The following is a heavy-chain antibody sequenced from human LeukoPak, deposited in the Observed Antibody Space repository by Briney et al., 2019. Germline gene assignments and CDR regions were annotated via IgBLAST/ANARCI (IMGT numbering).Heavy chain of an antibody. V-gene: IGHV4-59*01. J-gene: IGHJ3*02. D-gene: IGHD3-9*01. CDR2: IYDSVST. Sequence: SETLSLTCTVAGGSISSYYCRWIRHPPGKGMEWVEYIYDSVSTNYNPSLKSRVTISVDTSNIPCSLTLSSVTAADTGVYYCATLTWGVVRYFDSTGNDAFDIWGQGTMVTVSS. CDR1: GGSISSYY. CDR3: ATLTWGVVRYFDSTGNDAFDI.